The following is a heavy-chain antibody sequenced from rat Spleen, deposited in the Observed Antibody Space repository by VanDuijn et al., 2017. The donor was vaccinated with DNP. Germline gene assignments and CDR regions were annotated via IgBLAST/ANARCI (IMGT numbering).Heavy chain of an antibody. Sequence: EVQLVETGGGLVQPGRSLKLSCAASGFTFSNYDMAWVRQAPKKGLEWVATIIYDGSSTYYRDSVRGRFTISRENAESTLYLQMNSLTSEDTATYYCAIITAMSTSRGNWFGNWGQGTLVTVSS. J-gene: IGHJ3*01. CDR3: AIITAMSTSRGNWFGN. CDR2: IIYDGSST. CDR1: GFTFSNYD. D-gene: IGHD1-10*01. V-gene: IGHV5-7*01.